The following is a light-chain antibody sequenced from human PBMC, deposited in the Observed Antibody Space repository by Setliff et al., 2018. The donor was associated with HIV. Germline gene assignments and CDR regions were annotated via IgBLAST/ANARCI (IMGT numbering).Light chain of an antibody. Sequence: QSVLTQVASVSGSLGQSITISCTGTSNDVGGHNLVSWFRVDPGKAPKLIIFNVNLWASGVPHRFSASKSGNTASLTISGLQSEDEADYYCCSYSRSSVPYVFGSGTKVTVL. CDR1: SNDVGGHNL. CDR3: CSYSRSSVPYV. V-gene: IGLV2-23*02. CDR2: NVN. J-gene: IGLJ1*01.